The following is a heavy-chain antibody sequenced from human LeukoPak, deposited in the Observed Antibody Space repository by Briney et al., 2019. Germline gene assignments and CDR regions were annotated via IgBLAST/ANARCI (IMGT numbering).Heavy chain of an antibody. CDR1: GYTFTGYY. CDR3: ARVGGSYYYYYYYMDV. CDR2: INPNSGGT. D-gene: IGHD1-26*01. V-gene: IGHV1-2*02. Sequence: ASVKVSCKASGYTFTGYYMHWVRQAPGQGLEWMGWINPNSGGTNYAQKFQGGVTMTRDTSISTAYMELSRLRSGDTAVYYCARVGGSYYYYYYYMDVWGKGTTVTVSS. J-gene: IGHJ6*03.